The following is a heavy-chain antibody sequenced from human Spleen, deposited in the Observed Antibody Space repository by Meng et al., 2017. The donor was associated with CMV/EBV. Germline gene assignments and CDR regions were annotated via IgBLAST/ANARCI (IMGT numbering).Heavy chain of an antibody. CDR2: IIPILGIA. CDR3: ARDGGRVATSWWFNP. Sequence: SGGTFSSYAISWVRQAPGQGLELMGGIIPILGIANYAPNFQGRVTITADKSTNTAYMELTSLTSEDTAVYSCARDGGRVATSWWFNPWGQGTLVTVSS. J-gene: IGHJ5*02. V-gene: IGHV1-69*10. CDR1: GGTFSSYA. D-gene: IGHD5-12*01.